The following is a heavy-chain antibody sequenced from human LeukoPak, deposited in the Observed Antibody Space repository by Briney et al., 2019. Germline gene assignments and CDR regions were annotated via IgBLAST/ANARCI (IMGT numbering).Heavy chain of an antibody. CDR3: ARDSGTTGEVKFDP. V-gene: IGHV4-4*07. Sequence: SQSLSLTCTVSGGSISSYYWSWIRPPAGTALEWIGRIYTSGTITYTPSFKSRVTMTVDTSKNQFSLKLSSVTAADTAVYYCARDSGTTGEVKFDPWGQGTLVTVSS. D-gene: IGHD3-10*01. J-gene: IGHJ5*02. CDR1: GGSISSYY. CDR2: IYTSGTI.